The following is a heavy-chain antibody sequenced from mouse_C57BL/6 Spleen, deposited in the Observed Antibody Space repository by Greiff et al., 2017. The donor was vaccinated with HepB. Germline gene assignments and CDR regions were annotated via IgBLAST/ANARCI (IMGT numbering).Heavy chain of an antibody. CDR3: ARSYDGYYD. Sequence: VQRVESGAELVRPGTSVKMSCKASGYTFTNYWIGWAKQRPGHGLEWIGDIYPGGGYTNYNEKFKGKATLTADKSSSTAYMQFSSLTSEDSAIYYCARSYDGYYDWGQGTLVTVSA. CDR1: GYTFTNYW. CDR2: IYPGGGYT. J-gene: IGHJ3*01. D-gene: IGHD2-3*01. V-gene: IGHV1-63*01.